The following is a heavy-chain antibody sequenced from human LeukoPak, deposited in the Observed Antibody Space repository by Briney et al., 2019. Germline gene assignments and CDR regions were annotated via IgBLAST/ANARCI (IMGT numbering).Heavy chain of an antibody. J-gene: IGHJ4*02. V-gene: IGHV3-30*02. CDR3: ARDAYHSGDLDQ. CDR2: IRFDGTNR. Sequence: GGSLTLSCAASGFTFSNHIMHWVRQAQGKGLEWVSFIRFDGTNRHYVDSVKGRFTISRDNPNNMLYLRINSLKFDATAVYYCARDAYHSGDLDQWGEGTLVIVSS. CDR1: GFTFSNHI. D-gene: IGHD3/OR15-3a*01.